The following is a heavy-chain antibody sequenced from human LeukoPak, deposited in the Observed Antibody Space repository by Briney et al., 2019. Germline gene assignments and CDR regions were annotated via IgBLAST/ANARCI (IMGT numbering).Heavy chain of an antibody. Sequence: ASVKVSCKASGYTFTSYDITWVRQATGQGLEWMGWMNPNSGNTGYAQKFQGRVTITRNTSISTAYMELSSLRSEDTAVYYCARTNYDLWAFDIWGQGTMVTVSS. V-gene: IGHV1-8*03. CDR1: GYTFTSYD. CDR3: ARTNYDLWAFDI. J-gene: IGHJ3*02. D-gene: IGHD3-3*01. CDR2: MNPNSGNT.